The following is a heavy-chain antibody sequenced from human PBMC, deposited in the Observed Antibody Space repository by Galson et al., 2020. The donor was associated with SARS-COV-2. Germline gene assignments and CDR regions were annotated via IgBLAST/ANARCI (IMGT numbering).Heavy chain of an antibody. CDR2: IGTAGDT. J-gene: IGHJ6*03. D-gene: IGHD6-6*01. CDR3: ARGSWSSSSLIKNVYYYYYMDV. Sequence: GESLKISCAASGFTFSSYDMHWVRQATGKGLEWVSAIGTAGDTYYPGSVKGRFTISRENAKNSLYLQMNSLRAGDTAVYYCARGSWSSSSLIKNVYYYYYMDVWGKGTTVTVSS. CDR1: GFTFSSYD. V-gene: IGHV3-13*01.